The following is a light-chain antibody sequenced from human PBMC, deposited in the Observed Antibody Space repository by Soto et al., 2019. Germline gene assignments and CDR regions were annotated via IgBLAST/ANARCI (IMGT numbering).Light chain of an antibody. CDR2: GAS. Sequence: ELVLAQSPSTVSLSPRERFILSCMASQSVDISLAWYQQKPGQAPRLLIYGASTRATDMPGTFSGRGSGTEFTLTITSLRPEDFGVYYCQQYRSWPRTFGQGTKVDIK. J-gene: IGKJ1*01. CDR3: QQYRSWPRT. V-gene: IGKV3-15*01. CDR1: QSVDIS.